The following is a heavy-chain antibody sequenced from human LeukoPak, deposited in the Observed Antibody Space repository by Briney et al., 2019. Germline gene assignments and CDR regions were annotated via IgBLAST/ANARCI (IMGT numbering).Heavy chain of an antibody. CDR1: GYSFTSYW. Sequence: PGESLKISCKGSGYSFTSYWISWVRQMPGKGLEWMGRIDPSDSYTNYSPSFQGHVTISADKSISTAYLQWSSLKASDTAMYYCARRLTYDSRAYYCLDYWGQGTLVTVSS. CDR2: IDPSDSYT. V-gene: IGHV5-10-1*01. D-gene: IGHD3-22*01. CDR3: ARRLTYDSRAYYCLDY. J-gene: IGHJ4*02.